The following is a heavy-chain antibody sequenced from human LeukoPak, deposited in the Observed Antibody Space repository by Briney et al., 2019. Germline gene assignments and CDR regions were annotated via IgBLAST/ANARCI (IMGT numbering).Heavy chain of an antibody. Sequence: PGGSLRLSCAASGLTFSSYWMHWVRQAPGKGLVWVSRIDSVGRSITYADSVKGRFTISRDNSKNTLYLQMNSLRAEDTAVYYCAKKGGKYNWNYIDYWGQGTLVTVSS. CDR2: IDSVGRSI. D-gene: IGHD1-20*01. J-gene: IGHJ4*02. V-gene: IGHV3-74*01. CDR1: GLTFSSYW. CDR3: AKKGGKYNWNYIDY.